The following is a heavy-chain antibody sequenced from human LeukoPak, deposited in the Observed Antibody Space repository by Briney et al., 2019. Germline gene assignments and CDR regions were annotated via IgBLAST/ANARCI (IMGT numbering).Heavy chain of an antibody. Sequence: GGSLRLSCAASGFTFSSYSMNWVRQAPGEGLEWVSSITSGSNYIYYADSVKGRFTISRDNAKNSLYLQMNSLRDEDMAVYYCARDPSGRASHLDYWGQGTLVTVSS. V-gene: IGHV3-21*01. CDR3: ARDPSGRASHLDY. J-gene: IGHJ4*02. CDR2: ITSGSNYI. CDR1: GFTFSSYS. D-gene: IGHD3-10*01.